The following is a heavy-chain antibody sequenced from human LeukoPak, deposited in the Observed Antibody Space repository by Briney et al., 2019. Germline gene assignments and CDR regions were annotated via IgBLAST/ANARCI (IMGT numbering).Heavy chain of an antibody. J-gene: IGHJ4*02. CDR3: ATDYYDSSGYYHFDY. CDR2: FDPEDGET. V-gene: IGHV1-24*01. Sequence: ASVKVSCKVSGYTLTELSMHWVRQAPGKGLEWMGGFDPEDGETIYAQKFQGRVTMTEGTSTDTAYMELSSLRSEDTAVYYCATDYYDSSGYYHFDYWGQGTLVTVSS. D-gene: IGHD3-22*01. CDR1: GYTLTELS.